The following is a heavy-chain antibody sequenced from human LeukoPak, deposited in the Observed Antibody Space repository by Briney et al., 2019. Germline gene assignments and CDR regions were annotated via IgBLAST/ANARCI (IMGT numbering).Heavy chain of an antibody. V-gene: IGHV2-70*11. D-gene: IGHD6-13*01. Sequence: CGPALLQPPPTLTLTCTLSGLAPGTGGKGVSWMRQPPGKVLEWLARIDLYDDKYYSTSLKTTLTISKSTSKNQVVLTITNMYPVDTATYYCARIRGSRYYLDYWGQGTLVTVSS. CDR3: ARIRGSRYYLDY. CDR2: IDLYDDK. J-gene: IGHJ4*02. CDR1: GLAPGTGGKG.